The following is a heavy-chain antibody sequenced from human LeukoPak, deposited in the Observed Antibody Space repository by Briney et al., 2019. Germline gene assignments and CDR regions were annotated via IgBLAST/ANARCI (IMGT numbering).Heavy chain of an antibody. D-gene: IGHD5-24*01. Sequence: PSETLSLTCTVSGGSISRYYWSWIRRPPGKGLEWIGYIYYSGSTNYNPSLKSRVTISVDTSKNQFSLKLSSVTAADTAVYYCAKVRDGYNQRFYFDYWGQGSLVTVSS. CDR1: GGSISRYY. CDR2: IYYSGST. J-gene: IGHJ4*02. CDR3: AKVRDGYNQRFYFDY. V-gene: IGHV4-59*01.